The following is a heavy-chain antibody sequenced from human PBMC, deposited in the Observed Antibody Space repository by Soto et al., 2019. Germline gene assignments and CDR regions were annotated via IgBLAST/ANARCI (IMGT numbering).Heavy chain of an antibody. D-gene: IGHD2-15*01. V-gene: IGHV1-69*12. CDR2: IIPIFGTT. CDR1: GGTFSSYA. J-gene: IGHJ2*01. Sequence: QVQLVQSGAEVKKPGSSVKVSFKASGGTFSSYAISWVRQAPGQGLECMGGIIPIFGTTNYAQKFQGRVTITADESTSTAYMELSSLRSEDTAVDYCARVVTVVKSFHYWYFDLWGRGTLVSVSS. CDR3: ARVVTVVKSFHYWYFDL.